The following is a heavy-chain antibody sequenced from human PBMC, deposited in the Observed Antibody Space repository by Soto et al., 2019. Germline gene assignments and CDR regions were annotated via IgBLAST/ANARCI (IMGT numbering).Heavy chain of an antibody. V-gene: IGHV4-34*01. CDR1: GGSFSGYY. J-gene: IGHJ5*02. CDR2: INRSGST. CDR3: ARGQLDSSSLHKYNWFDP. D-gene: IGHD6-13*01. Sequence: SETLSLTCAVYGGSFSGYYWSWIRQPPGKGLEWIGEINRSGSTNYNPSLKSRVTISVDTSKNQFSLKLSSVTAADTAMYYCARGQLDSSSLHKYNWFDPWGPATLVTVS.